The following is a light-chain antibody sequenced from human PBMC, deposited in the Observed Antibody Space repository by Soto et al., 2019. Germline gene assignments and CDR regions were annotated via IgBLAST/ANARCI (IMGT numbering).Light chain of an antibody. CDR2: EAS. CDR1: QTISSS. V-gene: IGKV1-5*03. J-gene: IGKJ2*01. Sequence: DIQMTQSPSTLSASVDRVTITCRASQTISSSLAWYQQKPGKAPKLLIYEASSLQTGVPSRFSGSGSGTEFTLTISSLQPDDFATYYCQQYNTTFGQGTKLEIK. CDR3: QQYNTT.